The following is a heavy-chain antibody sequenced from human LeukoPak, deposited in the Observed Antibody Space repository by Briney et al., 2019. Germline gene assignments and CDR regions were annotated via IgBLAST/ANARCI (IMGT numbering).Heavy chain of an antibody. J-gene: IGHJ5*02. CDR2: INHSGST. V-gene: IGHV4-34*01. CDR3: ARIVRIAAAGIGWFDP. Sequence: SETLSLTRAVYGGSFSGYYWSWIRQPPGKGLEWIGEINHSGSTNYNPSLKSRVTISVDTSKNQFSLKLSSVTAADTAVYYCARIVRIAAAGIGWFDPWGQGTLVTVSS. D-gene: IGHD6-13*01. CDR1: GGSFSGYY.